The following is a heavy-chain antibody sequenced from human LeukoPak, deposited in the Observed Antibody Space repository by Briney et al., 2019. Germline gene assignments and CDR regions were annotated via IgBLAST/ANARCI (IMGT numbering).Heavy chain of an antibody. D-gene: IGHD6-13*01. Sequence: GGSLGLSCAASGFTFSSYAMSWVRQAPGKGLEWVSAISGSGGSTYYAGSVKGRFTISRDNSKNTLYLQMNSLRAEDTAVYYCAKDHRPGIAAAGTGGFDYWGQGTLVTVSS. CDR3: AKDHRPGIAAAGTGGFDY. CDR2: ISGSGGST. J-gene: IGHJ4*02. CDR1: GFTFSSYA. V-gene: IGHV3-23*01.